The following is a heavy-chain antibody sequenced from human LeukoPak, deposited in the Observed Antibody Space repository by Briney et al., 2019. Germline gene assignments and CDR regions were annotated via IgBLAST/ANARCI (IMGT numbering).Heavy chain of an antibody. V-gene: IGHV3-53*01. J-gene: IGHJ4*02. CDR3: AAHYYDSSGYMAYFDY. CDR1: GFTFSSYG. D-gene: IGHD3-22*01. CDR2: IYSGGST. Sequence: GGSLRLSCAASGFTFSSYGMPWVRQAPGKGLEWVSVIYSGGSTYYADSVKGRFTISRDNSKNTLYLQMNSLRAEDTAVYYCAAHYYDSSGYMAYFDYWGQGTLVTVSS.